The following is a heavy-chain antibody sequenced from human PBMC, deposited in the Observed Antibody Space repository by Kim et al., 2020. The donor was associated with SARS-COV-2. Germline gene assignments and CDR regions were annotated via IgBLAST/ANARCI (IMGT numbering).Heavy chain of an antibody. Sequence: SETLSLTCAVSGGSFSGYYWSWIRQPPGKGLEWIGEINHSGSTNYNTSLKSRVTITLDTSKNQFSLRLSSVTAADTAVYYCSRRQGYCTNGLCYAVDYWG. CDR1: GGSFSGYY. D-gene: IGHD2-8*01. V-gene: IGHV4-34*01. CDR2: INHSGST. CDR3: SRRQGYCTNGLCYAVDY. J-gene: IGHJ4*01.